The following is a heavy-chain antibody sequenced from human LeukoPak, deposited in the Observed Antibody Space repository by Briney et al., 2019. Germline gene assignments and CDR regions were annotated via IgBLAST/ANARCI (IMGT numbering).Heavy chain of an antibody. V-gene: IGHV1-18*01. CDR1: GGTFSSYA. D-gene: IGHD3-16*02. J-gene: IGHJ4*02. Sequence: ASVKVSCKASGGTFSSYAISWVRQAPGQGLEWMGWISAYNGNTNYAQKLQGRVTVTTDTSTSTAYMELRSLRSDDTAVYYCARSDIWGSYRFLDYWGQGALVTVSS. CDR2: ISAYNGNT. CDR3: ARSDIWGSYRFLDY.